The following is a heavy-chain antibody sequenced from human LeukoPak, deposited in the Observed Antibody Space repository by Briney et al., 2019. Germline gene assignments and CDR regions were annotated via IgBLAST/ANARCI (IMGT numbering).Heavy chain of an antibody. CDR3: ARGLGVSAWRYYFDY. V-gene: IGHV4-38-2*02. CDR1: GYSISSGFY. Sequence: TSETLSLTCSVSGYSISSGFYWGWIRQNPGKDLEWIGSIYHSGSTSYNPSLRSRVTMSVDTSKNQFSLRLTSVTAADTAVYSCARGLGVSAWRYYFDYWGQGTLVTVSS. CDR2: IYHSGST. D-gene: IGHD6-19*01. J-gene: IGHJ4*02.